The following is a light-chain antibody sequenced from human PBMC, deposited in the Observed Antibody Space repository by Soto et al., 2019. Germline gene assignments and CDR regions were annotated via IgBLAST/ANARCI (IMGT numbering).Light chain of an antibody. CDR2: DVI. CDR3: CSYAGRYTHYV. J-gene: IGLJ1*01. Sequence: QSALTQPRSVSGSPGQSVTISCSGTSSDVGAYNYVSWFQHHPGRAPKLIIYDVIKRPSGVSDRFSGSKSGNTASLTISGLQAEDEAEYYCCSYAGRYTHYVFATGTKLTVL. CDR1: SSDVGAYNY. V-gene: IGLV2-11*01.